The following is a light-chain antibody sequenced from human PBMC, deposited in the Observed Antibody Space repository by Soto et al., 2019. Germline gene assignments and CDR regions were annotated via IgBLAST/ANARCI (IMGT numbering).Light chain of an antibody. Sequence: DIQMTQSPSTLSASVGDRVTITCRASQTISSLLAWYQQKPGKAPKLLIYKASSLESGVPSRFSGSGSGTEFTLSISSLQPDDFATYYCQQYNTYGTFGQGTKVEVK. J-gene: IGKJ1*01. CDR1: QTISSL. CDR2: KAS. CDR3: QQYNTYGT. V-gene: IGKV1-5*03.